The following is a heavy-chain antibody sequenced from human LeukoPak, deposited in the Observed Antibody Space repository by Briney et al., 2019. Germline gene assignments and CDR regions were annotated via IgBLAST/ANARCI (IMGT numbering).Heavy chain of an antibody. CDR1: GFTFSSHA. V-gene: IGHV3-23*01. D-gene: IGHD6-13*01. Sequence: GGSLRLSCAASGFTFSSHAMSWVRQAPGKGLEWVSAITSGSGSNVYYTDSLKGRFTISRDNSKNTLYLQMNSLRAEDTAVYYCARHGSWSFDYWGQGTLVTASA. CDR2: ITSGSGSNV. J-gene: IGHJ4*02. CDR3: ARHGSWSFDY.